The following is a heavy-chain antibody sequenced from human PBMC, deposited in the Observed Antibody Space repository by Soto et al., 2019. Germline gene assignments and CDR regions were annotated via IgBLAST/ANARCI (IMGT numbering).Heavy chain of an antibody. V-gene: IGHV3-21*01. J-gene: IGHJ3*02. CDR3: ARPESSKQGAYDI. CDR1: GFTFSTYT. CDR2: ISTSGDAT. D-gene: IGHD6-13*01. Sequence: EVQLVESGGGLVKPGGSLRLSCAASGFTFSTYTLNWVRQAPGKGLEWVSSISTSGDATYYEDSVRGRFTISRDNARAALYLQMDSLRPEDTAVYYCARPESSKQGAYDIWGHGTLVSVSS.